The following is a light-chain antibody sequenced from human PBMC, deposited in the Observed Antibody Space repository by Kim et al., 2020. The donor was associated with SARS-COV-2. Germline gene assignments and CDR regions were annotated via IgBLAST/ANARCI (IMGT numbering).Light chain of an antibody. Sequence: VCQAHSASITCFGDKLADIYACSYQQKPGQSPVLVVYQDSKRPSGFPVRFSGSNSGHTVTLTISVAQDMDEADYYCQAWDSSTVVFGGGTQMTVL. CDR2: QDS. V-gene: IGLV3-1*01. J-gene: IGLJ2*01. CDR3: QAWDSSTVV. CDR1: KLADIY.